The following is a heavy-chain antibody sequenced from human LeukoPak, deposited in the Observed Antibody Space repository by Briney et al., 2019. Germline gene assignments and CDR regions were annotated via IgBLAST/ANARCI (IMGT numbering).Heavy chain of an antibody. V-gene: IGHV4-39*01. CDR3: ANSANYGGNSGYFGY. D-gene: IGHD4-23*01. CDR1: GGSISSSSYY. J-gene: IGHJ4*02. CDR2: IYYSGST. Sequence: KTSETLSLTCTVSGGSISSSSYYWGWIRQPPGKGLEWIGSIYYSGSTYYNPSLKSRVSISVDTYKNQFSLKLSSVTAADTAVYYCANSANYGGNSGYFGYWGQGTLVTVSS.